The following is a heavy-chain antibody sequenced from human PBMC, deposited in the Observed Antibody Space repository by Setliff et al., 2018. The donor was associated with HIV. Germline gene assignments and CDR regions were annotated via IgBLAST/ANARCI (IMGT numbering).Heavy chain of an antibody. CDR3: ATDQGRGGGDYYFDY. Sequence: ASVKVSCKASGYTFTSYGISWVRQAPGQGLEWMGWISAYNGNTHYAQRLQGRVTMTTDTSTRTAYMELSSLTSEDTAVYYCATDQGRGGGDYYFDYWGQGTLVTVSS. CDR1: GYTFTSYG. CDR2: ISAYNGNT. D-gene: IGHD2-21*02. J-gene: IGHJ4*02. V-gene: IGHV1-18*01.